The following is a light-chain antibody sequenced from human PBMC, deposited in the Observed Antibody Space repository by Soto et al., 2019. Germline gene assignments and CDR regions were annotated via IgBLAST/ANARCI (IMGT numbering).Light chain of an antibody. CDR1: SSDIGGYNA. Sequence: LAQPASVSGSPGQTITISCTGTSSDIGGYNAVSWYQHHPGKAPKLIIYEVTHRPSGVSDRFSASKSGNTASLTISGLQAEDEADYYCNSFRVSHLYVFGTGTKVTVL. J-gene: IGLJ1*01. CDR3: NSFRVSHLYV. V-gene: IGLV2-14*01. CDR2: EVT.